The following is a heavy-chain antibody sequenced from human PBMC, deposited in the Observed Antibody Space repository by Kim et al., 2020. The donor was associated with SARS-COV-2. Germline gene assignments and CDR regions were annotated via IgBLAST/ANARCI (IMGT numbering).Heavy chain of an antibody. CDR1: GYTFTGYY. V-gene: IGHV1-2*04. CDR3: ARGPLADVSEGPNNWFDP. J-gene: IGHJ5*02. CDR2: INPNSGGT. Sequence: ASVKVSCKASGYTFTGYYMHWVRQAPGQGLEWMGWINPNSGGTNYAQKFQGWVTMTRDTSISTAYMELSRLRSDDTAVYYCARGPLADVSEGPNNWFDPWGQGTLVTVSS. D-gene: IGHD6-13*01.